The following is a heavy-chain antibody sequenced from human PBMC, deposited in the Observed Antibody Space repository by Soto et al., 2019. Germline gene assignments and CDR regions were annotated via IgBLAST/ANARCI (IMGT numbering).Heavy chain of an antibody. CDR2: ISSNGGST. D-gene: IGHD6-6*01. CDR3: VKDAAEYSSSSGYFDY. V-gene: IGHV3-64D*08. CDR1: GFTFSSYA. Sequence: EVQLVESGGGLVQPGGSLRLSCSASGFTFSSYAMHWVRQAPGKGLEYVSAISSNGGSTYYADSVKGRFTISRDNSKNTLYLQMSSLRAEDTAVYYCVKDAAEYSSSSGYFDYWCQGALVTVSS. J-gene: IGHJ4*02.